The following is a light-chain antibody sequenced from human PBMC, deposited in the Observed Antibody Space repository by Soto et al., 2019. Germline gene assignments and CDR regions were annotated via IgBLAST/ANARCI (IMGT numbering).Light chain of an antibody. CDR3: SSYTSSSSPYV. CDR2: DVS. V-gene: IGLV2-14*03. Sequence: QSALTQPASVSGSPGQSITISCTGTSSDVGGYNYVSWYQQHPGKAPNLVIYDVSNRPSGVSNRFSGSKSGNTASLTISGLQAEDEADYYCSSYTSSSSPYVFGTGTKLTVL. J-gene: IGLJ1*01. CDR1: SSDVGGYNY.